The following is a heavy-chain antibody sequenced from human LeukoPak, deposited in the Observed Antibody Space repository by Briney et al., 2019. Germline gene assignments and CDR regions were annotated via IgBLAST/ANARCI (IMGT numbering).Heavy chain of an antibody. Sequence: GGSLRLSCAASGNYWMHWVRQAPGKGLVWVSHINSDGSWTSYADSVKGRFTISKDNAKNTVYLQMNNLRAEDTAVYYCVSFYETYWGRGSLVTVSS. CDR3: VSFYETY. CDR1: GNYW. V-gene: IGHV3-74*01. D-gene: IGHD2/OR15-2a*01. J-gene: IGHJ4*02. CDR2: INSDGSWT.